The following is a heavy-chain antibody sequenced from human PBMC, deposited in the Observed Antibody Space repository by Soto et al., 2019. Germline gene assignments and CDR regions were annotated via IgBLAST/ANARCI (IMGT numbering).Heavy chain of an antibody. V-gene: IGHV3-23*01. CDR1: GFTFSSYA. Sequence: EVQLLESGGGLVQPGGSLRLSCAASGFTFSSYAMSWVRQAPGKGLEWVSAISGSGGSTYYADSVKGRFTISRDNSKNTLYLQMNSLRAEDTAVYYCANKTANWGFSIDWYFDLWGRGTLVTVSS. D-gene: IGHD7-27*01. CDR2: ISGSGGST. CDR3: ANKTANWGFSIDWYFDL. J-gene: IGHJ2*01.